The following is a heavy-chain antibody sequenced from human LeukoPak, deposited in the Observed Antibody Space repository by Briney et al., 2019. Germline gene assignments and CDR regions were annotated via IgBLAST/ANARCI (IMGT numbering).Heavy chain of an antibody. V-gene: IGHV3-48*04. D-gene: IGHD3-10*01. CDR2: ISSSGSTI. Sequence: GGSLRLSCAASGFTFSSYSMNWVRQAPGKGLEWVSYISSSGSTIYYADSVKGRFTISRDNAKNSLYLQMNSLRAEDTAVYYCARVLLWFGESAEYGMDVWGKGTTVTVSS. CDR1: GFTFSSYS. J-gene: IGHJ6*04. CDR3: ARVLLWFGESAEYGMDV.